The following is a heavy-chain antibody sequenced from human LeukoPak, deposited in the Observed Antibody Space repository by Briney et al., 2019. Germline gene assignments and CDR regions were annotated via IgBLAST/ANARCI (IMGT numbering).Heavy chain of an antibody. D-gene: IGHD3-10*01. V-gene: IGHV3-48*03. Sequence: PGGSLRLSCAASGFTFSSYEMNWVRQAPGKGLEWVSYISSSGSTIYYADSVKGRFTISRDNAKNSLYLQMNSLRAEDTAVYYCAREARADTYYYGSGNYYNPWYDYWGQGTLVTVSS. CDR3: AREARADTYYYGSGNYYNPWYDY. CDR2: ISSSGSTI. J-gene: IGHJ4*02. CDR1: GFTFSSYE.